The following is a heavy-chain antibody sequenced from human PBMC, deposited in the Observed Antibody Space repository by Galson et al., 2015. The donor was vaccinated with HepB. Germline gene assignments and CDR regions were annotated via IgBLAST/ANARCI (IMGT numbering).Heavy chain of an antibody. D-gene: IGHD6-19*01. Sequence: SLRLSCAASGFTFRTYWMTWVRQAPGKGLEWVANIKEDGSDKYYVDSVKGRFTISRDNAKNSLYLQMNSLRVEDTAVYYCARETRPGTAVAGRGDAFDIWGQGTMVSVSS. J-gene: IGHJ3*02. CDR2: IKEDGSDK. CDR1: GFTFRTYW. CDR3: ARETRPGTAVAGRGDAFDI. V-gene: IGHV3-7*01.